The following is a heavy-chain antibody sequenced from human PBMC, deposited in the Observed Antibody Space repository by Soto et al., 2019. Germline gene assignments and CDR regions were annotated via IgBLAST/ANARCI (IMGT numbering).Heavy chain of an antibody. CDR2: ISLRTGSA. D-gene: IGHD2-21*02. J-gene: IGHJ6*02. CDR3: ARVIVVVTANYGMDV. CDR1: GYTFTDYY. V-gene: IGHV1-2*02. Sequence: GASVKVSCKASGYTFTDYYIHWVRQAPGQGLEWMGWISLRTGSANFAQRFQGRVSMTRDTSITTAYMELRRLRSEDTAVYYCARVIVVVTANYGMDVWGQGTTVTVSS.